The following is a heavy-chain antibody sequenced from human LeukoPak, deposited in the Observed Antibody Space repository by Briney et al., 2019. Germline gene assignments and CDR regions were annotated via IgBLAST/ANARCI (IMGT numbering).Heavy chain of an antibody. Sequence: PGRSLRLSCAASGFTFSSYGMHRVRQAPGKGLEWVAVIWYDGSNKYYADSEKGRFTISRDNSKNTLYLQMNSLRAEDTAVYYCARDRVLRYFDWLFDYWGQGTLVTVSS. CDR3: ARDRVLRYFDWLFDY. D-gene: IGHD3-9*01. V-gene: IGHV3-33*01. J-gene: IGHJ4*02. CDR2: IWYDGSNK. CDR1: GFTFSSYG.